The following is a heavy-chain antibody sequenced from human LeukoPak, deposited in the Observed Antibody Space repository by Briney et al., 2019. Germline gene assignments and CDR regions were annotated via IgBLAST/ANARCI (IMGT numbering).Heavy chain of an antibody. CDR1: GFTFSSYA. CDR2: LSGSGGST. J-gene: IGHJ4*02. V-gene: IGHV3-23*01. CDR3: AKDRGYSSSW. Sequence: GRCLRLSYAASGFTFSSYAMSWVRQAPGKGLEWVSALSGSGGSTYYADSVKGRFTISRDNSKNRLYLQMNSLRAEDTAVYYCAKDRGYSSSWRGQGTLVTVSS. D-gene: IGHD6-13*01.